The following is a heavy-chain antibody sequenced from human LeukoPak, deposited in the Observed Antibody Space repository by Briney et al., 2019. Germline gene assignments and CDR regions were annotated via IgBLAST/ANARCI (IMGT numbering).Heavy chain of an antibody. CDR2: IYYTGIT. Sequence: SETLSLTCTVSGGSLSSYYWSWIRQPPGRGLEWIGYIYYTGITNYNPSLKSRVTISVDTSKNQFSLKLSSVTAAHTAVYYCAIALGTITSKFDYWGQGALVTVSS. CDR1: GGSLSSYY. D-gene: IGHD1-14*01. J-gene: IGHJ4*02. V-gene: IGHV4-59*01. CDR3: AIALGTITSKFDY.